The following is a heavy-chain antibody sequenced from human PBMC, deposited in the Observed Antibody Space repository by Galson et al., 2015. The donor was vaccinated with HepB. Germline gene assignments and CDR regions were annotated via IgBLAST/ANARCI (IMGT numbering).Heavy chain of an antibody. J-gene: IGHJ5*02. Sequence: SLRLSCAASGFTFSSYSMNWVRQAPGKGLEWVSSISSSSSYIYYADSVKGRFTISRDNAKNSLYLQMNSLRAEDTAVYYCARDSLSSDSSSSRDWFDPWGQGTLVTVSS. CDR3: ARDSLSSDSSSSRDWFDP. D-gene: IGHD6-6*01. CDR2: ISSSSSYI. V-gene: IGHV3-21*01. CDR1: GFTFSSYS.